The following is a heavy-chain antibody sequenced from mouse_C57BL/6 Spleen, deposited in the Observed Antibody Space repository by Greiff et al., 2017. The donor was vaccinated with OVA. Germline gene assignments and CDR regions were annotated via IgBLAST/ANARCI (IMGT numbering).Heavy chain of an antibody. V-gene: IGHV1-82*01. CDR1: GYAFSSSW. J-gene: IGHJ1*03. CDR2: IYPGDGDT. Sequence: QVQLQQSGPELVKPGASVKISCKASGYAFSSSWMNWVKQRPGKGLEWIGRIYPGDGDTNYNGKFKGKATLTADKSSSTAYMQLSSLTSEDSAVYVCARRYYDGSRPYFDVWGTGTTVTVSS. CDR3: ARRYYDGSRPYFDV. D-gene: IGHD1-1*01.